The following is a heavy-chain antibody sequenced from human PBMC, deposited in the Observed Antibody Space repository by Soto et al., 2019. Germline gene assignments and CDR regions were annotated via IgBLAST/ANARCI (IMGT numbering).Heavy chain of an antibody. J-gene: IGHJ6*02. V-gene: IGHV1-69*13. CDR2: IIPIFGTA. Sequence: ASVKVSCKASGGTFSSYAISWVRQAPGQGLEWMGGIIPIFGTANYAQKFQGRVTITADESTSTAYMELSSLRSEDTAVYYCARDQEDIVVVPAAMGDYYYYGMDVWGQGTTVTVSS. CDR1: GGTFSSYA. CDR3: ARDQEDIVVVPAAMGDYYYYGMDV. D-gene: IGHD2-2*01.